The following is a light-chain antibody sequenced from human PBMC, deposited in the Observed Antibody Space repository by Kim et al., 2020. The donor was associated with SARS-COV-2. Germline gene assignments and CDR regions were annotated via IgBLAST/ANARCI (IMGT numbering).Light chain of an antibody. Sequence: DIVMTQSPDSLAVSLGERATINCKSSQGVLYSSNNKNYLAWYQQKPGQPPKLLIYWASTRESGVPDRFSGSGSGTDFTLTISSLQAEDVAVYYCQQYYSAPTYTFGQGTKLEI. J-gene: IGKJ2*01. V-gene: IGKV4-1*01. CDR2: WAS. CDR1: QGVLYSSNNKNY. CDR3: QQYYSAPTYT.